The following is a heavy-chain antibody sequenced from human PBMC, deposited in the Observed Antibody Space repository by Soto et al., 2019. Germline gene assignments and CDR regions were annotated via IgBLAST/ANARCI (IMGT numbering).Heavy chain of an antibody. Sequence: EVQLVESGGGLIQSGGSLRLSCAASGFTVSRNFMSWVRQAPGKGLEWVSLIYSAGDTSYADSVKGRFIISRDTSKNTLYRQRNSLRAEDTSIYYCAGVYGDFAFDAFDIWGQGTMVTVSS. CDR1: GFTVSRNF. J-gene: IGHJ3*02. CDR3: AGVYGDFAFDAFDI. V-gene: IGHV3-53*01. CDR2: IYSAGDT. D-gene: IGHD4-17*01.